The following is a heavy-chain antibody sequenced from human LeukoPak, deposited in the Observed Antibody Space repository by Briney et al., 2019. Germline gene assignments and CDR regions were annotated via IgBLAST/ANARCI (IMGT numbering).Heavy chain of an antibody. D-gene: IGHD2-2*02. CDR3: ARERGYCTSTFCYNFFDY. CDR2: IYYSGST. Sequence: SETLSLTCTVSGASISSGDYYWSWIRQPPGKGLEWIGYIYYSGSTYYNPSLKSRVTISVDTSKNQFSLKLSSVTAADTAVYYCARERGYCTSTFCYNFFDYWGQGILVTVPS. V-gene: IGHV4-30-4*08. CDR1: GASISSGDYY. J-gene: IGHJ4*02.